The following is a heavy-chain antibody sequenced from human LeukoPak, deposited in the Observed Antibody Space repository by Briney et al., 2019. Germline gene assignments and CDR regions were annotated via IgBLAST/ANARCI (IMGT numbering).Heavy chain of an antibody. CDR1: GFTFSSYG. J-gene: IGHJ3*02. CDR3: ARDGRVAAAGTRSDAFDI. CDR2: IWYDGSNK. D-gene: IGHD6-13*01. Sequence: PGRSLRLSCAASGFTFSSYGMHWVRQAPGKGLEWVAVIWYDGSNKYYADSVKGRFTISRDNSKNTLYPQMNSLRAEDTAVYYCARDGRVAAAGTRSDAFDIWGQGTMVTVSS. V-gene: IGHV3-33*01.